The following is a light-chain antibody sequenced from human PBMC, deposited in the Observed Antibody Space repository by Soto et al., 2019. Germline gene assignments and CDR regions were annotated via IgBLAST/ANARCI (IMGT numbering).Light chain of an antibody. J-gene: IGKJ3*01. V-gene: IGKV1D-13*01. Sequence: AIQLTQSPSSLSASVGDRVTITCRASQGISSALAWYQQTPGKPPKLLIYDASSLQIGVPSSFSGSGSVTDFTLTISSLQPEDLAMYYCQQFDNYPFTFGPGTKVDSK. CDR1: QGISSA. CDR3: QQFDNYPFT. CDR2: DAS.